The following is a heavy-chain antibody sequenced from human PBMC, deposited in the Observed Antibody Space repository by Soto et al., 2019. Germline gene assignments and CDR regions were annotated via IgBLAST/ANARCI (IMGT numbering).Heavy chain of an antibody. CDR1: GGSISSYY. J-gene: IGHJ6*02. V-gene: IGHV4-59*01. D-gene: IGHD3-10*01. Sequence: SETLSLTCTVSGGSISSYYWSWIRQPPGKGLEWIGYIYYSGSTNYNPSLKSRVTISVDTSKNQFSLKLSSVTAADTAVYYCARDRWYYGSDRYYYYGMDVWGQGTTVTVS. CDR3: ARDRWYYGSDRYYYYGMDV. CDR2: IYYSGST.